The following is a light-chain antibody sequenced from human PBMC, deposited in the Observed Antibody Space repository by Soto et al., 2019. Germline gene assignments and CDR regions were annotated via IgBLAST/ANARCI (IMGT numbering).Light chain of an antibody. CDR3: QQYGGSPQT. V-gene: IGKV3-20*01. CDR1: QSVSSY. CDR2: GAS. J-gene: IGKJ1*01. Sequence: EIVLAQSPGTLSLSPGERATLSCRASQSVSSYLAWYQQKPGQAPRLLIYGASSRATGIPDRFSGSGSGTDFTLTISRLEPRDFAVYYCQQYGGSPQTFGHWTRVELK.